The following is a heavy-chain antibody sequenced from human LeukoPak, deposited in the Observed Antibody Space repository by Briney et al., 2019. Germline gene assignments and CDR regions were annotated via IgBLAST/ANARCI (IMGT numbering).Heavy chain of an antibody. Sequence: GETLKISCNSSGYIYTSYWIGWVRQMPGKGLEWMGIIYPGDSDTRYSPSFRGQVTISADKSISTAYLQWSSLKASDTAMYYCARPSYSSGWTGVYFDYWGQGTLVTVSS. CDR2: IYPGDSDT. CDR1: GYIYTSYW. CDR3: ARPSYSSGWTGVYFDY. V-gene: IGHV5-51*01. J-gene: IGHJ4*02. D-gene: IGHD6-19*01.